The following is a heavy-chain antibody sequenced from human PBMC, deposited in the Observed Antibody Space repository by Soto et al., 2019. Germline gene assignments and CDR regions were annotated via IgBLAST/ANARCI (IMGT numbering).Heavy chain of an antibody. CDR3: ARDICGGDCYSGRLDAFDI. Sequence: GGSLRLSCAASGFTFSSYSMNWVRQAPGKGLEWVSSISSSSSYIYYADSVKGRFTISRDNAKNSLYLQMNSLRAEDTAVYYCARDICGGDCYSGRLDAFDIWGQGTMVTVSS. D-gene: IGHD2-21*02. CDR1: GFTFSSYS. J-gene: IGHJ3*02. CDR2: ISSSSSYI. V-gene: IGHV3-21*01.